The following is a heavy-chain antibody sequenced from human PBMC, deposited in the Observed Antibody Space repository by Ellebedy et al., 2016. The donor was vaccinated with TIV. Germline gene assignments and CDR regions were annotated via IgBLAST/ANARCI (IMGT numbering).Heavy chain of an antibody. Sequence: GESLKISCAASEFIFSNHGMHWVRQAPGKGLEWVAVISFHGTNTIYADSVKGRFTVSRDNSKNTLFLEMNSLRADDSAVYYCAKEQGQLAFDYWGQGTLVTVSS. J-gene: IGHJ4*02. V-gene: IGHV3-30*18. CDR1: EFIFSNHG. D-gene: IGHD1-1*01. CDR2: ISFHGTNT. CDR3: AKEQGQLAFDY.